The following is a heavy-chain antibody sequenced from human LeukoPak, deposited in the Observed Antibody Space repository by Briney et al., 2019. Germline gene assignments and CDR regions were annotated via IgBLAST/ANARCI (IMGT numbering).Heavy chain of an antibody. J-gene: IGHJ6*03. CDR1: GGSISSGGYY. CDR3: ARVTYYYGSGSFYYYMDV. V-gene: IGHV4-61*02. D-gene: IGHD3-10*01. Sequence: SQTLSLTCTVSGGSISSGGYYWSWMPQPTGKGLEWIGRIYTSRSTNYNPSHKSRVTISVDTSKNQFPLNLSSVTAADTAVYYCARVTYYYGSGSFYYYMDVWGKGTTVTVSS. CDR2: IYTSRST.